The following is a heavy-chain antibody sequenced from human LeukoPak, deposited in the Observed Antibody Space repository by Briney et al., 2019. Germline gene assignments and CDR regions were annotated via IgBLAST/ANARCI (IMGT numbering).Heavy chain of an antibody. CDR3: ARDPGTLATYFDY. CDR1: RFTFSSYA. V-gene: IGHV3-33*08. CDR2: IWYDGSKK. D-gene: IGHD6-13*01. J-gene: IGHJ4*02. Sequence: GTSLRLSCAASRFTFSSYAMHWVRQAPGKGLGWVAVIWYDGSKKYYADSVKGRFTISRDDSKNTLYLQMNSLRAEDTAIYYCARDPGTLATYFDYWGPGTLVTVSS.